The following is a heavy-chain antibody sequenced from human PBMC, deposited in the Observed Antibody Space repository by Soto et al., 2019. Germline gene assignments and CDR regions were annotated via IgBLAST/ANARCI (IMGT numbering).Heavy chain of an antibody. CDR1: GGSISSGGYS. D-gene: IGHD2-2*01. CDR2: IYHSGST. Sequence: SETMSLTCAVSGGSISSGGYSWSWIRQPPGKGLEWIGYIYHSGSTYYNPSLKSRVTISVDRSKNQFSLKLSSVTAADTAVYYCARVPDRWGQGTLVTVS. CDR3: ARVPDR. V-gene: IGHV4-30-2*01. J-gene: IGHJ5*02.